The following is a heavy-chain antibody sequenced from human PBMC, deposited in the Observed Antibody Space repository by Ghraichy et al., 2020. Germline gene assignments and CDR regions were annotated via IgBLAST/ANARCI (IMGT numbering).Heavy chain of an antibody. CDR1: GGSINSYY. Sequence: SETLSLTCTVSGGSINSYYWSWIRQPPGKGLEWIGYINYSGSTNYNPSLKSRVTISVETSKNQFSLKLTSVTAADTAVHYCARDRAYCNSTSCYYYGMDVWGQGTTVTVSS. D-gene: IGHD2-2*01. J-gene: IGHJ6*02. V-gene: IGHV4-59*01. CDR2: INYSGST. CDR3: ARDRAYCNSTSCYYYGMDV.